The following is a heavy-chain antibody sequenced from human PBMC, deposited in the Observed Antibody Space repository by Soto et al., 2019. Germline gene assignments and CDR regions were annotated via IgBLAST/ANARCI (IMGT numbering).Heavy chain of an antibody. D-gene: IGHD6-19*01. CDR3: ARDPIGIAVAGDYYGMDV. CDR2: IIPIFGTA. V-gene: IGHV1-69*13. Sequence: EASVKVSCKASGGTFSSYSISWVRQAPGQGLEWMGGIIPIFGTANYAQKFQGRVTITADESTSTAYMELSSLRSEDTAVYYCARDPIGIAVAGDYYGMDVWGQGTTVTVSS. J-gene: IGHJ6*02. CDR1: GGTFSSYS.